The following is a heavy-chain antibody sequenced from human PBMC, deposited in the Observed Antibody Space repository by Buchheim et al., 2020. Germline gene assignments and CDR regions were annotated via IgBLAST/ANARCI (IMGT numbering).Heavy chain of an antibody. Sequence: QVQLVESGGGVVQPGRSLRLSCAASGFTFNSYGMHWVRQAPGRGLEWVAVIWYDGSNKYYADSVKGRFTISRDNSKNTLYLQMNSLRAEDTAEYYCARDRPPSLPYDFWGQGTL. J-gene: IGHJ4*02. CDR2: IWYDGSNK. V-gene: IGHV3-33*01. CDR3: ARDRPPSLPYDF. CDR1: GFTFNSYG. D-gene: IGHD3-3*01.